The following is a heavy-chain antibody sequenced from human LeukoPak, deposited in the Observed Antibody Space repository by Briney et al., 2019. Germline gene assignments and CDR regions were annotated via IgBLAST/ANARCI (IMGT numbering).Heavy chain of an antibody. V-gene: IGHV1-46*01. D-gene: IGHD4-11*01. J-gene: IGHJ3*02. CDR1: GYTFTSYY. Sequence: ASVKVSCKASGYTFTSYYMHWVRQAPGQGLEWMGIINPSGGTTSYAQKFQGRVTMTRDMSTSTVYMELSSLRSEDTAVYYWAGAVNSNNDAFDIWGQGTMVTVSS. CDR3: AGAVNSNNDAFDI. CDR2: INPSGGTT.